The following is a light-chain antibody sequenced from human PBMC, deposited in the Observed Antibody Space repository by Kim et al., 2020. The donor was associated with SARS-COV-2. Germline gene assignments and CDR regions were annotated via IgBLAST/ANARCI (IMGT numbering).Light chain of an antibody. Sequence: SYELTQPSSVSVSPGQTARITCSGDVLAKKYARWFQQKPGQAPVLVIYKDSERPSGIPERFSGSSSGTTVTLTISGAQVEDEADYYCYSAADNNLGVFGPGTKVTVL. CDR1: VLAKKY. J-gene: IGLJ1*01. CDR3: YSAADNNLGV. V-gene: IGLV3-27*01. CDR2: KDS.